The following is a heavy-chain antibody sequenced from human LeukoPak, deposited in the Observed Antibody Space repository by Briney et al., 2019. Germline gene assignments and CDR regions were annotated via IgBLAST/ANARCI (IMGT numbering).Heavy chain of an antibody. J-gene: IGHJ6*02. CDR3: ARGLPNYYGMDV. CDR2: INPDDGST. CDR1: GFTFRKYW. Sequence: GGSLRLSCAASGFTFRKYWLHWVRQAPGKGLVWVSRINPDDGSTSYADSVKGRFTISRDNAKSTLYLQMNSLRTEDTAVYYCARGLPNYYGMDVWGQGTTVTVSS. V-gene: IGHV3-74*01.